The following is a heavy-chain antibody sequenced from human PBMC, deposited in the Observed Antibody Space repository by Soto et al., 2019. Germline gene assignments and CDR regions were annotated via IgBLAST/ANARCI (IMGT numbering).Heavy chain of an antibody. D-gene: IGHD6-13*01. J-gene: IGHJ4*02. CDR2: INHSGST. CDR1: GGSFSGYY. Sequence: SETLSLTCAVYGGSFSGYYWSWIRQPPGKGLEWIGEINHSGSTNYNPSLKSRVTISVDTSKNRFSLKLSSVTAADTAVYYCARRSSSWSPFDYWGQGTLVTVSS. CDR3: ARRSSSWSPFDY. V-gene: IGHV4-34*01.